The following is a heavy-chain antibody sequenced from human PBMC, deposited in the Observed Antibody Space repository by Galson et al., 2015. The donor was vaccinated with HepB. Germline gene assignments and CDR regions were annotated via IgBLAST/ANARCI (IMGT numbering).Heavy chain of an antibody. J-gene: IGHJ4*02. D-gene: IGHD4-23*01. CDR1: DFTFNAYS. Sequence: SLRLSCAASDFTFNAYSMHWVRQAPGEGLEWVAVISDDGNNQYYVDSVKGRFTISRDNSKYMLYLQMNSLRAEDTAVYYCARESRLRWTDYWGQGTLVTVSS. CDR3: ARESRLRWTDY. CDR2: ISDDGNNQ. V-gene: IGHV3-30-3*01.